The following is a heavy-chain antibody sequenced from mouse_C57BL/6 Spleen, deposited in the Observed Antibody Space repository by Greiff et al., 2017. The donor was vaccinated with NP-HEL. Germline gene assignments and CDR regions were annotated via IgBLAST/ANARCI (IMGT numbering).Heavy chain of an antibody. Sequence: QVQLKESGPGLVKPSQSLFLTCSITGFPITSGYYWIWIRQSPGKPLEWMGYITHSGETFYNPSLQSPITITRETSKNQFFLQLNSVTTEDTAMYYCAGARGGYYGFDYWGQGTTLTVSS. CDR2: ITHSGET. V-gene: IGHV12-3*01. D-gene: IGHD2-3*01. J-gene: IGHJ2*01. CDR1: GFPITSGYY. CDR3: AGARGGYYGFDY.